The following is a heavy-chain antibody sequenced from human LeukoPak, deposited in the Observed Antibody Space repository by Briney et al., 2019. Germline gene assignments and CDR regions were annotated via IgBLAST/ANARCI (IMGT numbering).Heavy chain of an antibody. D-gene: IGHD6-6*01. CDR1: GDSFSDYN. V-gene: IGHV4-34*01. Sequence: SETLSLTCAVYGDSFSDYNWSWVRQPPGKGLEWIGQINHSGSTNYNPSLKSRVTISVDTSKNQFSLKLSSVTAADTAVYYCAGSAYSSSSGRFDYWGQGTLVTVSS. J-gene: IGHJ4*02. CDR2: INHSGST. CDR3: AGSAYSSSSGRFDY.